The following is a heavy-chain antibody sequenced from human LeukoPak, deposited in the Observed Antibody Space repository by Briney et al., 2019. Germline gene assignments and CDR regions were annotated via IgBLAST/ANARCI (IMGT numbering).Heavy chain of an antibody. D-gene: IGHD2-2*02. Sequence: ASVKVSCKASGYTFTNYGISWVRQAPGQGLEWMGWVSIYNGGTRFAPNFQGRLTMTTDTSTSTAYMELRSLRSDDTAVYYCARDHSGSWYTPPSDYWGQGTLVTVSS. CDR2: VSIYNGGT. CDR1: GYTFTNYG. CDR3: ARDHSGSWYTPPSDY. J-gene: IGHJ4*02. V-gene: IGHV1-18*01.